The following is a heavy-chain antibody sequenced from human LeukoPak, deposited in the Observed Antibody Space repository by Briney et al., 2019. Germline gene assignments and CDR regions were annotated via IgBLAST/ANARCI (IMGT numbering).Heavy chain of an antibody. D-gene: IGHD3-3*01. Sequence: SETLSRTCTVSGGSISSYYWSWIRQPPGKGLEWIGYIYYSGSTNYNPSLKSRVTISVDTSKNQFSLKLSSVTAADTAVYYCARGTWRYGMDVWGQGTTVTVSS. CDR2: IYYSGST. V-gene: IGHV4-59*01. J-gene: IGHJ6*02. CDR1: GGSISSYY. CDR3: ARGTWRYGMDV.